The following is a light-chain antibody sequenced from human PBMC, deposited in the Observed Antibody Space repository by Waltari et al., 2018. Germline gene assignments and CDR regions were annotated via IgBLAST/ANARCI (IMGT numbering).Light chain of an antibody. Sequence: DIQMTQSPSSLSASVGDRVTITCRASQSISSYLNWYQQKPGKAPKLLIYPASSLQSGVPSRFSGSGSGTEFTLTISSLQPEDVATYYCQQSYSTPPELTFGGGTKVEIK. CDR2: PAS. CDR1: QSISSY. CDR3: QQSYSTPPELT. J-gene: IGKJ4*01. V-gene: IGKV1-39*01.